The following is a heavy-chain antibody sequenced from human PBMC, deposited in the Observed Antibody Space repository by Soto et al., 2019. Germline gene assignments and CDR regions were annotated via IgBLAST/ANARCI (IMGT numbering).Heavy chain of an antibody. J-gene: IGHJ6*02. CDR1: GFTFSSYA. CDR2: ISGSGGST. Sequence: GESLKISCAASGFTFSSYAMSWVRQAPGKGLEWVSAISGSGGSTYYADSVKGRFTISRDNSKNTLYLQMNSLRAEDTAVYYCAKDMTYYDFWSGYSTHYYYYYGMDVWGQGTTVTVSS. V-gene: IGHV3-23*01. CDR3: AKDMTYYDFWSGYSTHYYYYYGMDV. D-gene: IGHD3-3*01.